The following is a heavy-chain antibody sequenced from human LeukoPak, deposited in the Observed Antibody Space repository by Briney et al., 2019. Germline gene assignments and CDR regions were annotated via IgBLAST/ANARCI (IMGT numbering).Heavy chain of an antibody. V-gene: IGHV3-48*01. J-gene: IGHJ4*02. CDR1: GFTFSSYA. CDR2: IRSGGSIT. CDR3: ARVIWSGYYQIDY. D-gene: IGHD3-3*01. Sequence: GGSLRLSCAASGFTFSSYAMNWVRQAPGKGLEWVSYIRSGGSITRYADYVKGRFTISRDNAKNSLYLQMNSLRAEDTAVYYCARVIWSGYYQIDYWGQGTLVTVSS.